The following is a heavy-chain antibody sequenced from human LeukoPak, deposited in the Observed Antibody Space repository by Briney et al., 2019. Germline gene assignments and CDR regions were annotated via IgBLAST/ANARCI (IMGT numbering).Heavy chain of an antibody. Sequence: GGSLRLSCAASGFTFSDYWMTWVRQAPGKGLEWVANIKQDGSEKYYVDSVKGRFTISRDNAKNSLYLQMNSLRAEDTAVYYCASPGASPFDYWGQGTLVTVSS. CDR1: GFTFSDYW. V-gene: IGHV3-7*01. J-gene: IGHJ4*02. D-gene: IGHD3-10*01. CDR3: ASPGASPFDY. CDR2: IKQDGSEK.